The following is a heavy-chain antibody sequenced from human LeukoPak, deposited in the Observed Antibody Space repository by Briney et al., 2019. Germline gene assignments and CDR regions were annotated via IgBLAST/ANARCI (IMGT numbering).Heavy chain of an antibody. CDR3: TTSYYYDSSGYYYAFDI. V-gene: IGHV3-15*01. CDR1: GFTFSNAW. D-gene: IGHD3-22*01. J-gene: IGHJ3*02. Sequence: PGGSLRLSCAASGFTFSNAWMSWVRQAPGKGLEWVGRIKSKTDGGTTDYAAPVKGRFTISRDDSKNTLYLQMNSLKTEDTAVYYCTTSYYYDSSGYYYAFDIWGQGTMVTVSS. CDR2: IKSKTDGGTT.